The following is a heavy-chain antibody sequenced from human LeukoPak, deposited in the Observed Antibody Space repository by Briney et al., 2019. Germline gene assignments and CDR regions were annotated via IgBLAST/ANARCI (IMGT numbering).Heavy chain of an antibody. CDR2: FDPEDGET. CDR1: GYTLTELS. D-gene: IGHD6-6*01. Sequence: GASVKVSCKVSGYTLTELSMHWVRQAPGKGLEWVGGFDPEDGETIYAQKFQGRVTMTEDTSTDTAYMELSSLRSEDTAVYYCATATLTSGPSIAAKGTLQGDYWGQGTLVTVSS. J-gene: IGHJ4*02. CDR3: ATATLTSGPSIAAKGTLQGDY. V-gene: IGHV1-24*01.